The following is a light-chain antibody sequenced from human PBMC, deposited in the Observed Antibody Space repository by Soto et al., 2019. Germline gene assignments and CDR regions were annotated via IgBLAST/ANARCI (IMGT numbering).Light chain of an antibody. Sequence: AIRMAQSPSSLSASTGYRATITCLASQGISSYLAWYQQKPGKAPKLLIYAASTLQSGVPSRFSGSGSGTDFTLTISCLQSEDFATYYCQKYYSYPWKFGQGTKVDIK. CDR3: QKYYSYPWK. J-gene: IGKJ1*01. V-gene: IGKV1-8*01. CDR2: AAS. CDR1: QGISSY.